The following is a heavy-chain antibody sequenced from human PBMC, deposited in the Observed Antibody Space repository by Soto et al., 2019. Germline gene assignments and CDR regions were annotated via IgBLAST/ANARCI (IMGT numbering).Heavy chain of an antibody. CDR1: GFTFSSLS. D-gene: IGHD3-10*01. CDR3: AAPGVESPIWFGELYH. CDR2: IGGGSSPI. Sequence: EVQVVEYGGGPLQPGGSLRLSCEVSGFTFSSLSMSWVRQAPGKGLEWVAYIGGGSSPIYYADSVKGRFTISRDNAKNSLYLQMNSVTDEDTAVYYCAAPGVESPIWFGELYHWGQGTLVTVSS. V-gene: IGHV3-48*02. J-gene: IGHJ4*02.